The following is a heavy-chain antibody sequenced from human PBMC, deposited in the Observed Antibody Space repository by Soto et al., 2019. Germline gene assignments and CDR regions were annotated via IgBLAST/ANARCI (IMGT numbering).Heavy chain of an antibody. CDR1: GFTFSSYG. D-gene: IGHD3-3*01. CDR2: IWYVGSNK. V-gene: IGHV3-33*01. CDR3: ARAQVLRFLEWLPRYGMDV. Sequence: QVQLVESGGGVVQPGRSLRLSCAASGFTFSSYGMHWVRQAPGKGLEWVAVIWYVGSNKYYADSVKGRFTISRDNSKNTLYLQMNSLRAEDTAVYYCARAQVLRFLEWLPRYGMDVWGQGTTVTVSS. J-gene: IGHJ6*02.